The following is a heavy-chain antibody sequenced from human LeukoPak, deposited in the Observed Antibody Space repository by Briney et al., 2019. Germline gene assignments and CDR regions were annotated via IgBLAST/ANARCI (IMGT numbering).Heavy chain of an antibody. Sequence: SETLSLTCTVSGGSISSYYWSWIRQPAGKGPEWIGRIFTTGSTIYNPSLKSRVSMSVDMSKNQFSLTLTSVTAADTAVYYCVRPPNYYGSGSYYTNWGQGTLVTVSS. CDR3: VRPPNYYGSGSYYTN. J-gene: IGHJ4*02. V-gene: IGHV4-4*07. D-gene: IGHD3-10*01. CDR2: IFTTGST. CDR1: GGSISSYY.